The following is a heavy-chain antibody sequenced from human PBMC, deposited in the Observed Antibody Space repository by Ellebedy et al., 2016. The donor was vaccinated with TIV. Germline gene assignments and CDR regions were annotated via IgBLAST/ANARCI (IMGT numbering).Heavy chain of an antibody. J-gene: IGHJ6*02. Sequence: ASVKVSCKASGYTFTSYDINWVRQATGQGLEWMGWMNPNSGNTGYAQKFQGRVTMTRDTSTSTVYMELSSLRSEDTAVYYCAREYGGSVAGYSPDYYGMDVWGQGTTVTVSS. D-gene: IGHD4-23*01. V-gene: IGHV1-8*01. CDR2: MNPNSGNT. CDR1: GYTFTSYD. CDR3: AREYGGSVAGYSPDYYGMDV.